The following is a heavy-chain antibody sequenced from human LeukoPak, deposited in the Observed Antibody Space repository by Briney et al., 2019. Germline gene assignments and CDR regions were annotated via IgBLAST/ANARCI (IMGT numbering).Heavy chain of an antibody. Sequence: ASVKVSCKASGYPFTSYYIHWMRQAPGQGPEWMGWINPKNGDTKYTQKFQGRVTITRDTSISTAHMEVSRLTSEDTAVYYCARDAGSHLLGAFDIWGQGTMVTVSS. J-gene: IGHJ3*02. CDR2: INPKNGDT. D-gene: IGHD3-10*01. CDR3: ARDAGSHLLGAFDI. V-gene: IGHV1-2*02. CDR1: GYPFTSYY.